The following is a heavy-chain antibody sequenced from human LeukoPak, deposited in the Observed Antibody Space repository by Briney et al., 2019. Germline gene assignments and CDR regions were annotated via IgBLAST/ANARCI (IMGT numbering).Heavy chain of an antibody. CDR2: IYYSGST. Sequence: PGGSLRLSCAASGFTFSNYWMSWVRQAPGKGLEWIGYIYYSGSTNYNPSLKSRVTISVDTSKNQFSLKLSSVTAADTAVYYCARAHSSGWSIYYYYMDVWGKGTTVTVSS. J-gene: IGHJ6*03. D-gene: IGHD6-19*01. CDR3: ARAHSSGWSIYYYYMDV. CDR1: GFTFSNYW. V-gene: IGHV4-59*01.